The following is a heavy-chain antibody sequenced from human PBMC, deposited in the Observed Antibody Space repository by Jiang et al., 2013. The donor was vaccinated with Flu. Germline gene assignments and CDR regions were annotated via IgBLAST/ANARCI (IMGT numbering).Heavy chain of an antibody. V-gene: IGHV3-7*03. CDR2: IKQDGSEK. Sequence: VANIKQDGSEKYYVDSVKGRFTISRDNAKNSLYLQMNSLRAEDTAVYYCARGSYDYWGQGTLVTVSS. CDR3: ARGSYDY. J-gene: IGHJ4*02.